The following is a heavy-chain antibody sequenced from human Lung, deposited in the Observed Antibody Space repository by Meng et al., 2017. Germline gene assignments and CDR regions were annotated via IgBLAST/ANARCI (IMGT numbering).Heavy chain of an antibody. Sequence: QVHPVQSGPEVKKPGASVKGSCKASDYTFTGYGVSWGRQAPGQGLEWMAWLGAHDGDTSFGPKFQGRVTVTADRPTATAYMELRSLRFDDTAVYYCARGTPGRSYANYWGPGTLVTVSS. J-gene: IGHJ4*02. V-gene: IGHV1-18*01. CDR1: DYTFTGYG. D-gene: IGHD1-26*01. CDR2: LGAHDGDT. CDR3: ARGTPGRSYANY.